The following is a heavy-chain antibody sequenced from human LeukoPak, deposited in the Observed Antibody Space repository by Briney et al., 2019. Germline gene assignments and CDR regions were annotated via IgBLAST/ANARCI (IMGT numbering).Heavy chain of an antibody. J-gene: IGHJ4*02. Sequence: SETLSLTCTVSGGSISSYYWSWIRQPPGKGLEWIGYIYYSGSTDYNPSLKSRVTISVDTPKNQFSLKLSSVTAADTAVYYCARNAGTHWGQGTLVTVSS. D-gene: IGHD2-2*01. CDR1: GGSISSYY. V-gene: IGHV4-59*01. CDR3: ARNAGTH. CDR2: IYYSGST.